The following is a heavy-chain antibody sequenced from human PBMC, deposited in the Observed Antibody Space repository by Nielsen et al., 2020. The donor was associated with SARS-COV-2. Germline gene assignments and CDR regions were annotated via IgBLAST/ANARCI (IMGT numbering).Heavy chain of an antibody. V-gene: IGHV3-21*01. J-gene: IGHJ4*02. D-gene: IGHD2-15*01. Sequence: GESLKISCAASGFTFSSYSMNWVRQAPGKGLEWVSSISSSSSYIYYADSVKGRFTISRDNAKNSLYLQMNSLRAEDTAVYYCARVDGSSSTYFDYWGQGTLVTVSS. CDR3: ARVDGSSSTYFDY. CDR2: ISSSSSYI. CDR1: GFTFSSYS.